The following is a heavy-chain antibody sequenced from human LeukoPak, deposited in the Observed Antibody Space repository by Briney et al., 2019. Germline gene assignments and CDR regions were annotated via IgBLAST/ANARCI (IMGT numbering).Heavy chain of an antibody. CDR3: ARGLYYMDV. V-gene: IGHV3-48*01. Sequence: PGGSLRPSCAASGFTFSTHTVAWVRQAPGKGLECLSYISGSTSVIYYADSVKGRFTISRDNAKNSLYLQMNSLKAEDTAVYYCARGLYYMDVWGKGTTVTVSS. CDR1: GFTFSTHT. CDR2: ISGSTSVI. J-gene: IGHJ6*03.